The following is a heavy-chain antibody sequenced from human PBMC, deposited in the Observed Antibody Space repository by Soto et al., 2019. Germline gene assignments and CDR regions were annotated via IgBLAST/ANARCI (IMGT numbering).Heavy chain of an antibody. Sequence: SGPTLVNPTETLTLTCTVSEFSLSHIRVGVGWIRQPPGKALEWLAHVFSNDAKSYSPSLKGRLTISRDTFRSQVVLTMTNVDPVDTATYFCARIERYSTYEYFDFWGQ. CDR3: ARIERYSTYEYFDF. CDR2: VFSNDAK. D-gene: IGHD5-12*01. J-gene: IGHJ4*02. CDR1: EFSLSHIRVG. V-gene: IGHV2-26*01.